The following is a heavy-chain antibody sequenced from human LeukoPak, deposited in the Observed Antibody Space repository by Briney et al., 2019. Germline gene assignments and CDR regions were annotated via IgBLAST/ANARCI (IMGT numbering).Heavy chain of an antibody. CDR2: INPNSGVT. Sequence: ASVKVSCKASGYTFTDYYMHWVRQAPGQGLEWMGWINPNSGVTNYAQKFQGRVTMTRDTSISTAYMELSRLRSDDTAVYYCARGFGQYYYYMDVWGKGTTVTISS. CDR3: ARGFGQYYYYMDV. J-gene: IGHJ6*03. V-gene: IGHV1-2*02. CDR1: GYTFTDYY. D-gene: IGHD3-10*01.